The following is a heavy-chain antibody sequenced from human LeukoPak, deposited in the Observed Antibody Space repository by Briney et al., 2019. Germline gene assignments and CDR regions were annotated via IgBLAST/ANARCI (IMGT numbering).Heavy chain of an antibody. J-gene: IGHJ4*02. D-gene: IGHD1-20*01. CDR2: IYYSGNT. CDR3: ARINWNYFDY. Sequence: PSETLSLTCTVSGGSISSYYWTWIRQPPGKRLEWVGYIYYSGNTNYNPSLKSRLTMSADRSRNQFSLELTSVTAADTAVYYCARINWNYFDYWGQGILVTVSS. CDR1: GGSISSYY. V-gene: IGHV4-59*08.